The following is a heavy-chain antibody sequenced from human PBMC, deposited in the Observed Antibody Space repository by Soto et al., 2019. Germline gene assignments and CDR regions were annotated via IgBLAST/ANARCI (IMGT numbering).Heavy chain of an antibody. CDR2: INPDSGAT. D-gene: IGHD3-22*01. Sequence: ASVKVSCKASGYTFTGYSMHWVRQAPGQGLQYLGWINPDSGATNYAQKFQGRVTLTRDTSITTAYMDLTRLTSDDTAVYYCAGQIFDSGPWGQGTLVTVSS. CDR1: GYTFTGYS. CDR3: AGQIFDSGP. V-gene: IGHV1-2*02. J-gene: IGHJ5*02.